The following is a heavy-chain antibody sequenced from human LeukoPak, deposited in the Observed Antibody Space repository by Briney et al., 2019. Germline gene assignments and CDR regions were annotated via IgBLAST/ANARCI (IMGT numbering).Heavy chain of an antibody. J-gene: IGHJ4*02. CDR2: IYYSGST. D-gene: IGHD3-16*01. CDR3: AGSRRGTSEYFDY. Sequence: SETLSLTCTVSGGSTSSYYWSWIRQPPGKGLEWIGYIYYSGSTYYNASLKSRVAISLGTSKNQFSLILTSVTAADTAVYYCAGSRRGTSEYFDYWGQGTLVTVSS. CDR1: GGSTSSYY. V-gene: IGHV4-59*06.